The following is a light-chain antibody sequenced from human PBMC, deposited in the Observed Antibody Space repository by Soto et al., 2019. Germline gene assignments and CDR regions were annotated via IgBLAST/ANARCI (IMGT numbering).Light chain of an antibody. V-gene: IGLV1-51*01. J-gene: IGLJ2*01. CDR2: DNN. Sequence: QSALTQPPSVSAVPGHKVTISCSGSSSNIGNNYVSWYQQLPGTAPKLLIYDNNKRPSGIPDRFSGSKSGTSATLGITGLQTGDEADYYCGTWDSSLSAVVFGGGTKVTVL. CDR3: GTWDSSLSAVV. CDR1: SSNIGNNY.